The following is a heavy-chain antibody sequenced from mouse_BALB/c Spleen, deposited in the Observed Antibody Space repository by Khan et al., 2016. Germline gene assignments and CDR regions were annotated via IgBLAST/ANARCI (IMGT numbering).Heavy chain of an antibody. V-gene: IGHV2-9*02. D-gene: IGHD2-4*01. CDR2: IWAGGST. CDR1: GFSLTSSG. CDR3: ARDDQDYDAWFAS. J-gene: IGHJ3*01. Sequence: QVQLKESGPGLVAPSQSLSITCTVSGFSLTSSGVHWVRQPPGKGLDWLGEIWAGGSTDYNSALMSRPSITKDNSQNQVFLKMNSLQTDDTALYYCARDDQDYDAWFASWGQGTLVTVSA.